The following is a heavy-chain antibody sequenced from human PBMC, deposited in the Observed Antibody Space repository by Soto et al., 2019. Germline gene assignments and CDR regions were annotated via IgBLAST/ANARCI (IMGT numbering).Heavy chain of an antibody. Sequence: PXETLSLTCTVAGVSISNSSYYWGWIRRPPGKGLEWIGTIYYSGITYYNPSLKSRVTISVDTSKNQFSLKLTFVTAADTAVYYCARHGSNWGQGTLVTVSS. CDR2: IYYSGIT. CDR3: ARHGSN. J-gene: IGHJ4*02. V-gene: IGHV4-39*01. CDR1: GVSISNSSYY.